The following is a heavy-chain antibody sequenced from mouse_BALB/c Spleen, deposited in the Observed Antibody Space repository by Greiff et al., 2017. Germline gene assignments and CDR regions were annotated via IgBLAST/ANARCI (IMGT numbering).Heavy chain of an antibody. CDR2: IWAGGST. CDR3: AREGTMRWLRPY. V-gene: IGHV2-9*02. Sequence: VQLVESGPGLVAPSQSLSITCTASGFSLTSYGVHWVRQPPGKGLEWLGVIWAGGSTNYNSALMSRLSISKDNSKSQVFLKMNSLQTDDTAMYYCAREGTMRWLRPYWGQGTLVTVSA. CDR1: GFSLTSYG. J-gene: IGHJ3*01. D-gene: IGHD2-2*01.